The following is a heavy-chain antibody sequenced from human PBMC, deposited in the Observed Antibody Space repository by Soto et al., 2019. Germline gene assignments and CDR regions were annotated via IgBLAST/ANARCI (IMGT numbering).Heavy chain of an antibody. J-gene: IGHJ6*02. Sequence: QVQLVQSGAEVKKPGSSVKVSCKASGGTFSSYAISWVRQAPGQGLEWMGGIIPIFGTANYAQKIQGRVTITADKCTSTADVEVSSLRSEETAVYYCGRVLPRNIVVVPAATGYYYYGMDVWGQGTTVTVSS. D-gene: IGHD2-2*01. CDR1: GGTFSSYA. CDR3: GRVLPRNIVVVPAATGYYYYGMDV. V-gene: IGHV1-69*06. CDR2: IIPIFGTA.